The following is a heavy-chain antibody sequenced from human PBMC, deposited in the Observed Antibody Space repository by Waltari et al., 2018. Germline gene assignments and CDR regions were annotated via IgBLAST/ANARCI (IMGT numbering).Heavy chain of an antibody. CDR2: IYQSGST. CDR1: GYSISSGYY. CDR3: AREGVGATDAFDI. V-gene: IGHV4-38-2*02. D-gene: IGHD1-26*01. Sequence: QVQLQESGPGLVKPSETLSLTCAVSGYSISSGYYWGWIRQPPGKGLEWIGSIYQSGSTYHTRSLKSRVTISVDTSKNQFSLKLGSVTAADTAVYYCAREGVGATDAFDIWGQGTMVTVSS. J-gene: IGHJ3*02.